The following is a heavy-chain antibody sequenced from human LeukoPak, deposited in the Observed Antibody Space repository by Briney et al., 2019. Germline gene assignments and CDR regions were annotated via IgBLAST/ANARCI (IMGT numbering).Heavy chain of an antibody. D-gene: IGHD6-19*01. J-gene: IGHJ3*02. Sequence: GGSLRLSCAASGFTFSSYAMSWVRQAPGKGLEWVSAISGSGGSTYYADSVKGRFTISRDNSQNTLYLQMNSLRAEDTAVYYCANHIITDSSGWDDAFDIWGQGTMVTVSS. CDR3: ANHIITDSSGWDDAFDI. CDR2: ISGSGGST. CDR1: GFTFSSYA. V-gene: IGHV3-23*01.